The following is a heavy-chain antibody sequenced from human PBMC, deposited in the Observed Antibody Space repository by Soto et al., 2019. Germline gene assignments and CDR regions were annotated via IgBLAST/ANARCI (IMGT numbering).Heavy chain of an antibody. CDR1: GFPFSSYW. V-gene: IGHV3-74*03. J-gene: IGHJ4*02. CDR3: AKDRHEYYYDSSGYSYYFDY. D-gene: IGHD3-22*01. Sequence: GGSLRLSCTASGFPFSSYWMHWVRQAPGKGLVWISRSNSDASSTTYADSVKGRFTISRDNSKNTLYLQMNSLRAEDTAVYYCAKDRHEYYYDSSGYSYYFDYWGQGTLVTVSS. CDR2: SNSDASST.